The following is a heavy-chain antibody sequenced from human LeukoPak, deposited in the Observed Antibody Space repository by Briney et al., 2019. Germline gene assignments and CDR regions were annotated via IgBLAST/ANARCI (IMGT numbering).Heavy chain of an antibody. J-gene: IGHJ4*02. D-gene: IGHD1-1*01. V-gene: IGHV3-7*01. CDR1: GFTFSTYW. CDR2: MKRDGSEI. Sequence: GGSLRLSCSASGFTFSTYWMSWVRQAPGKGLEWVANMKRDGSEIYYVDSVRGRFTISRDNARNSLYLQMNSLRAEDTAVYYCARGAVPIDYWGQGTLVTVSS. CDR3: ARGAVPIDY.